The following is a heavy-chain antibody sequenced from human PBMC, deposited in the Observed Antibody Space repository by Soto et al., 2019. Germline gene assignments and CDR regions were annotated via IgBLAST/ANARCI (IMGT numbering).Heavy chain of an antibody. CDR3: ARDSPPVDY. CDR2: ISAYNGNI. V-gene: IGHV1-18*03. Sequence: QVQLVQSGAEVKKPGASVKVSCKASGYTFSSYGISWVRQAPGQGLEWMGWISAYNGNIKYTQKLQGRVTMTTDTSTSTGYMALRSLRSEDMAVYYFARDSPPVDYWGQGTLVTVSS. J-gene: IGHJ4*02. CDR1: GYTFSSYG.